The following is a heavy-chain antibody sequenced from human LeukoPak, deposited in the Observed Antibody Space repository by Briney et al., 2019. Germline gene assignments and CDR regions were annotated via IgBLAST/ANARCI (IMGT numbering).Heavy chain of an antibody. CDR1: GGTFSSYA. D-gene: IGHD2-2*01. J-gene: IGHJ4*02. V-gene: IGHV1-69*01. CDR3: ATGKGYCSNTSCYVEY. Sequence: SVKVSCKASGGTFSSYAISWVRQAPGQGLEWMGGIIPIFGTANYAQKFQGRVTITADEPTSTAYMELSSLRSEDTAVYYCATGKGYCSNTSCYVEYWGQGTLVTVSS. CDR2: IIPIFGTA.